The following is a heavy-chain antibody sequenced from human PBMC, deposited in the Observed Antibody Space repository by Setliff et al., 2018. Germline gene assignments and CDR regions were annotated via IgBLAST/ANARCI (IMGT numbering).Heavy chain of an antibody. CDR2: FHTGGAT. CDR1: GGSISSGGFY. D-gene: IGHD3-10*01. V-gene: IGHV4-61*09. CDR3: ARESATIGEFPLYYFDK. Sequence: PSETLSLTCSVSGGSISSGGFYWSWIRQSAGRGLEWIGHFHTGGATDYNLSLKSRVTISLDSSKNQFSLRLSSVAAADAAVYFCARESATIGEFPLYYFDKWGQRIPVTVSS. J-gene: IGHJ4*02.